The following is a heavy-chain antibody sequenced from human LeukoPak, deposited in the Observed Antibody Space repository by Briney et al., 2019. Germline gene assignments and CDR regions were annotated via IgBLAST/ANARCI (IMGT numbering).Heavy chain of an antibody. CDR3: AILRTASSFDF. CDR1: GGSISSYY. D-gene: IGHD1-1*01. Sequence: PSETLSLTCTVSGGSISSYYWSWIRQPPGKGLEWIGYIFYSGSTNYNPSLKSRVTISVDTSKNQFSLQLNSVTPEDTAIYYCAILRTASSFDFWGQGTLVTVSS. J-gene: IGHJ4*02. V-gene: IGHV4-59*12. CDR2: IFYSGST.